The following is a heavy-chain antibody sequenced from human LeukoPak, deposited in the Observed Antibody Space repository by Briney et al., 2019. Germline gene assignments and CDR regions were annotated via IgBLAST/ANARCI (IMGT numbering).Heavy chain of an antibody. CDR2: IIPIFGTA. CDR3: ASGETVRGVITYYYGMDV. CDR1: GGTFSSYA. Sequence: ASVKVSCKASGGTFSSYAISWVGQAPGQGREWMGGIIPIFGTANYAQKFQGRVTITADESTSTAYMELSSLRSEDTAVYYCASGETVRGVITYYYGMDVWGQGTTVTVSS. V-gene: IGHV1-69*13. D-gene: IGHD3-10*01. J-gene: IGHJ6*02.